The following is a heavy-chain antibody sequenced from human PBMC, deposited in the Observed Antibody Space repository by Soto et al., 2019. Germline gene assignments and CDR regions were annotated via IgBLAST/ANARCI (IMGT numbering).Heavy chain of an antibody. J-gene: IGHJ4*02. V-gene: IGHV3-7*03. CDR2: IKQDGSEK. CDR3: ARDRLYYDSSGPGEYFDY. Sequence: VGSLRLSCAASGFTFSSYWMSWVRQAPGQGLEWVANIKQDGSEKYYVDSVKGRFTISRDNAKNSLYLQMNSLRAEDTAVYYCARDRLYYDSSGPGEYFDYWGQGTLVTVSS. D-gene: IGHD3-22*01. CDR1: GFTFSSYW.